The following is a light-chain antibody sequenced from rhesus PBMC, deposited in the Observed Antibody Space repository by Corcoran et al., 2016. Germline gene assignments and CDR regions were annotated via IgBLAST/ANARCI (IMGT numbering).Light chain of an antibody. Sequence: QSTLTQPRSVSSSPGQSVTISCTGGGNDVGGYNDVSWYQQHSGTAPRLLIYDVDKRPSGVSDRFSGSRSGNTASLTISGLQPEDEADYYCHSYRTGNMYIFGGGTRLTVL. J-gene: IGLJ1*01. CDR1: GNDVGGYND. CDR3: HSYRTGNMYI. V-gene: IGLV2S9*01. CDR2: DVD.